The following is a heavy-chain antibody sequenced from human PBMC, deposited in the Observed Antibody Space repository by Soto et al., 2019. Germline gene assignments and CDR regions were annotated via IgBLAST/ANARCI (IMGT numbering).Heavy chain of an antibody. V-gene: IGHV3-53*02. CDR2: IYRDGRI. CDR1: GITVSSNY. J-gene: IGHJ4*02. D-gene: IGHD3-22*01. CDR3: SRTGDSIVYASGGWYFDQ. Sequence: EVQLVETGGGLIQPGGSLRLSCAASGITVSSNYMNWVRQAPGKGLEWVSVIYRDGRIYYADSVKGRFTISRDNSRNTLYLQLNSLRAEDTAVYYCSRTGDSIVYASGGWYFDQWGKGNLVTLS.